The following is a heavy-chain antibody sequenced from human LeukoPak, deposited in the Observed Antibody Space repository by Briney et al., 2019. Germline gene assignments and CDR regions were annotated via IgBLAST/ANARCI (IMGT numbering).Heavy chain of an antibody. J-gene: IGHJ6*03. CDR2: IYTSGGT. V-gene: IGHV4-4*09. CDR3: SNYIPNDHHYRDV. CDR1: AGFFDSNY. D-gene: IGHD1-1*01. Sequence: SETLPLTCSVSAGFFDSNYWSWIRQPPAKGLQGIGYIYTSGGTNFNPSLRSRVAMSIDTSKYQFSLNVYSVTAADTAVYYCSNYIPNDHHYRDVGGKGTRVSVSS.